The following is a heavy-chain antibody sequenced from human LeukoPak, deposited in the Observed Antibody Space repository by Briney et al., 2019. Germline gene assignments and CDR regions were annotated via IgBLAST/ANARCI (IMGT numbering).Heavy chain of an antibody. CDR1: GFTFSSYS. Sequence: GGSLRLSCAASGFTFSSYSMNWVRQAPGKGLEWVSSISSSSSYIYYADSVKGRFTISRDNSKNTLYLQMNSLRAEDTAVYYCAKRAVAGRGAFDIWGQGTMVTVSS. V-gene: IGHV3-21*04. CDR3: AKRAVAGRGAFDI. D-gene: IGHD6-19*01. J-gene: IGHJ3*02. CDR2: ISSSSSYI.